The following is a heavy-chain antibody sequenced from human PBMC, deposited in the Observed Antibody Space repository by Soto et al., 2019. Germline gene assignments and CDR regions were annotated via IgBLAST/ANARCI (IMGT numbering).Heavy chain of an antibody. D-gene: IGHD1-26*01. CDR3: TTDQKAQYTGNYYGAFDI. J-gene: IGHJ3*02. Sequence: ETLSLTCTVSGGSINNHYWSWIRQPPGKGLEWIGYIYYTGTTDYAAPVKGRFTISRDDSKNTLYLQMNSLKTEDTAVYFCTTDQKAQYTGNYYGAFDIWGQGTMVTVSS. V-gene: IGHV3-15*01. CDR1: GGSINNHY. CDR2: IYYTGTT.